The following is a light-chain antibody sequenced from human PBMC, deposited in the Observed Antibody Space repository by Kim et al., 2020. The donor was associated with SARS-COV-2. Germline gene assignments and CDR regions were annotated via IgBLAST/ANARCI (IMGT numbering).Light chain of an antibody. V-gene: IGLV7-46*01. Sequence: SPGGTVTLTCGSSTGAVTSGHYPYWFQQKPGQAPRTLIYDTRNKHSWTPARFSGSLLGGKAALTLSGAQPEDEAEYYCLLSYSGARVFGGGTQLTVL. CDR3: LLSYSGARV. J-gene: IGLJ3*02. CDR1: TGAVTSGHY. CDR2: DTR.